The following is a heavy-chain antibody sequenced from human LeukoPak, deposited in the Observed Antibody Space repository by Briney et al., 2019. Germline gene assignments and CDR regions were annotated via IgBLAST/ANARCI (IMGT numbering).Heavy chain of an antibody. CDR3: ATDDVTTGTKTALGY. CDR2: IVVGSANT. Sequence: SVKASCKASGFTFTSSAVQWVRQARGQGLEWIGWIVVGSANTNYAQKFQERVTINRDMSTSAAYMDLSRLRSEDAAVYYCATDDVTTGTKTALGYWGQGTLVTVSS. V-gene: IGHV1-58*01. CDR1: GFTFTSSA. J-gene: IGHJ4*02. D-gene: IGHD1-1*01.